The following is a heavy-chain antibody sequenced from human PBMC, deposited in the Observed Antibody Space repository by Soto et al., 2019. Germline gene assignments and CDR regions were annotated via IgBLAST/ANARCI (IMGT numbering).Heavy chain of an antibody. Sequence: EVQLVESGGGLVQPGGSLRLSCAASGFTFSSYWMSWVRQAPGKGLEWVANIKQDGSEKYYVDSVKGRFTISRDNAKNSRYLQMNSLRAEDTAVYYCARLASCGGDCFLYDYWGQGTLVTVSS. CDR2: IKQDGSEK. CDR1: GFTFSSYW. D-gene: IGHD2-21*02. J-gene: IGHJ4*02. CDR3: ARLASCGGDCFLYDY. V-gene: IGHV3-7*01.